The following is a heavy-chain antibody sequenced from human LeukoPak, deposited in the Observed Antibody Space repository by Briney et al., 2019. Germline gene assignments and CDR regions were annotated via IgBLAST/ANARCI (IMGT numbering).Heavy chain of an antibody. J-gene: IGHJ4*02. V-gene: IGHV1-69*13. CDR2: IIPIFGTA. Sequence: SVKVSCKASGGTFSSYAISWVRQAPGQGLEWMGGIIPIFGTANYAQKFQGRVTITADESTSTAYMELSSLRSEDTAVHYCHCIAAEAVDYWGQGTLVTVSS. CDR3: HCIAAEAVDY. CDR1: GGTFSSYA. D-gene: IGHD6-6*01.